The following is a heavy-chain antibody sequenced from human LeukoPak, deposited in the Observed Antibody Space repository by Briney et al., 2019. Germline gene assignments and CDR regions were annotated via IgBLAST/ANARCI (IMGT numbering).Heavy chain of an antibody. CDR2: ISADSSST. V-gene: IGHV3-23*01. CDR3: ATGMNNYDGSGYYSYFQH. J-gene: IGHJ1*01. CDR1: GFTFSSYA. D-gene: IGHD3-22*01. Sequence: SGGSLRLSCAASGFTFSSYAMSWVRQAPGKGLEWVSTISADSSSTYYAASVKGRFTISRDNSKNTLYLQMNTLRAEDTAVYYCATGMNNYDGSGYYSYFQHWGQGTLVTVSS.